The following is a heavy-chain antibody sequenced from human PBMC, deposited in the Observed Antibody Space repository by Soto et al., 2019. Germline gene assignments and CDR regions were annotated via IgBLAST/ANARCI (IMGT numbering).Heavy chain of an antibody. J-gene: IGHJ5*02. D-gene: IGHD2-2*01. Sequence: GASVKVSCKASGFTFTSYYMHWVRQAPGQGLEWMGIINPSGGSTSYAQKFQGRVTMTRDTSTSTVYMELSSLRSEDTAVYYCARLYCSSTSCLGWQPWGQGTLVTVSS. CDR2: INPSGGST. CDR1: GFTFTSYY. CDR3: ARLYCSSTSCLGWQP. V-gene: IGHV1-46*01.